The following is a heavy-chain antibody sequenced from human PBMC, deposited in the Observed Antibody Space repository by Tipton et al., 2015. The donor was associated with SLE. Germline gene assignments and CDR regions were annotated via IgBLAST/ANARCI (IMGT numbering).Heavy chain of an antibody. CDR2: ISSSGSTI. Sequence: SLRLSCAASGFTFSSYEMNWVRQAPGKGLEWVSYISSSGSTIYYADSVKGRFTISRDNAKNSLYLQMNSLRAEDTAVYYCARRGTVTGRKAFDIWGQGTMVTVSS. CDR3: ARRGTVTGRKAFDI. J-gene: IGHJ3*02. CDR1: GFTFSSYE. V-gene: IGHV3-48*03. D-gene: IGHD4-17*01.